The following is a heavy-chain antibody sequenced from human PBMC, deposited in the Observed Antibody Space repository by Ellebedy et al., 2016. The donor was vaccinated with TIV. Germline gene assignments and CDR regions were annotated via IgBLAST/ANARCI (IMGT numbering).Heavy chain of an antibody. Sequence: MPSETLSLTCGVSGGSISSPGYSWSWVRQPPGKGLEWIGYIYHSGSTYYNPSLRSRVTISVDRSKNQFFLNLTSVTAADTAVYYCVRAPNPPHYYYGMDVWGQGTTVTVSS. J-gene: IGHJ6*02. CDR2: IYHSGST. CDR3: VRAPNPPHYYYGMDV. D-gene: IGHD2-8*01. CDR1: GGSISSPGYS. V-gene: IGHV4-30-2*01.